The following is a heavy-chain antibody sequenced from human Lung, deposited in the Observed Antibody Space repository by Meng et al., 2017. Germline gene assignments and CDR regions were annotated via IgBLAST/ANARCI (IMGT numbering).Heavy chain of an antibody. J-gene: IGHJ4*02. D-gene: IGHD4-11*01. CDR3: ARGPTTMAHDFDY. CDR2: INHCCST. Sequence: HVQLPGWGQGRFDPSQPLALACCVSGGSISDDYWSWIRQPPGKGLEWSGEINHCCSTNYNPSLESRATISVDTSQNNLSLKLSSVTAADSAVYYCARGPTTMAHDFDYWGQGTLVTVSS. CDR1: GGSISDDY. V-gene: IGHV4-34*01.